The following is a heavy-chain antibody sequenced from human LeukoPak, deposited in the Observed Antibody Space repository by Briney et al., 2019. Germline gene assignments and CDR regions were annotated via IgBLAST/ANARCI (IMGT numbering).Heavy chain of an antibody. V-gene: IGHV3-21*01. D-gene: IGHD2-15*01. CDR3: ARGGYCSGGSCYFDTDY. CDR2: ISSSSSYI. J-gene: IGHJ4*02. Sequence: GRSLRLSCAASGFTFSSYSMNWVRQAPGKGLECVSSISSSSSYIYYADSVKGRFNIYRDNATNALYLQMTSLRAEDTAVYYCARGGYCSGGSCYFDTDYWGQGTLVTVSS. CDR1: GFTFSSYS.